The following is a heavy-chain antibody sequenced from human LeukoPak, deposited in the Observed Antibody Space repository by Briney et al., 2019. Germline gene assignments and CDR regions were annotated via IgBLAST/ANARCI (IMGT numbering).Heavy chain of an antibody. Sequence: GGSLRLSCAASGFTFSSYEMNWVRQAPGEGLEWVSYISSSGSTIYYADSVKGRFTISRDNAKNSLYLQMNSLRAEDTAVYYCAREGGGYSYVFDYWGQGTLVTVSS. CDR1: GFTFSSYE. D-gene: IGHD5-18*01. CDR2: ISSSGSTI. V-gene: IGHV3-48*03. CDR3: AREGGGYSYVFDY. J-gene: IGHJ4*02.